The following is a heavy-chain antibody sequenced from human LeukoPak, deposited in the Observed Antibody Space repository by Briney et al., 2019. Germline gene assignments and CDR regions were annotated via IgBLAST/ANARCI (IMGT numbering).Heavy chain of an antibody. V-gene: IGHV3-30-3*01. D-gene: IGHD4-17*01. CDR3: AREGYYGDSFDY. CDR2: ISYDGSNK. J-gene: IGHJ4*02. CDR1: GFTFSSYA. Sequence: PGGSLRLSCAASGFTFSSYAMHWVRQAPGKGLEWVAVISYDGSNKYYADSVKGRFTISRDNSKNTLYLQMNSLRAEDTAVYYCAREGYYGDSFDYWGQGTLVTVSS.